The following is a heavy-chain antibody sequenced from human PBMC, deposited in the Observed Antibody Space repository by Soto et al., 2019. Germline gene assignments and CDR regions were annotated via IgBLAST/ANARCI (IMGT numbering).Heavy chain of an antibody. J-gene: IGHJ3*02. Sequence: QVQLQESGPGLVKPSQTVSLTCTVSGGSISSGGYYWGWIRHHPGKGLEWIGYIFYGGSTFYSPSIRRRVTISVDASKNHCSLKLSSVTAADTAVYYCARAGCDSDAFDIWGRGTMVTVSS. CDR3: ARAGCDSDAFDI. CDR1: GGSISSGGYY. V-gene: IGHV4-31*03. CDR2: IFYGGST. D-gene: IGHD2-21*02.